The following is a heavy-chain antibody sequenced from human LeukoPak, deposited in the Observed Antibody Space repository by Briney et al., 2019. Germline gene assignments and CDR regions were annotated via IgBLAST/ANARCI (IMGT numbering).Heavy chain of an antibody. D-gene: IGHD6-19*01. CDR2: IYHSGAT. CDR3: ARRITSSGWYRDDY. J-gene: IGHJ4*02. CDR1: GYSISSDYY. V-gene: IGHV4-38-2*01. Sequence: SETLSLTCAVSGYSISSDYYWGWIRQPPGQGLEWIGSIYHSGATYYNPSLKSRVTISIDTSKNHFSLNLNSVTAADTAVYYCARRITSSGWYRDDYWGQGTLVTVSS.